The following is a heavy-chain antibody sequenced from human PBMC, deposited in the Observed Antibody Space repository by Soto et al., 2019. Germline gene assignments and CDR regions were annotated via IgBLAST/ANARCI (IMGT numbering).Heavy chain of an antibody. CDR1: GGTFSSYA. CDR3: ARDRRGTAMVLDY. D-gene: IGHD5-18*01. J-gene: IGHJ4*02. V-gene: IGHV1-69*13. Sequence: AASVKVSCKASGGTFSSYAISWVRQAPGQGLEWMGGIIPIFGTANYAQKFQGRVTITADESTSTAYMELSSLRSEDTAVYYCARDRRGTAMVLDYWGQGTLVTVSS. CDR2: IIPIFGTA.